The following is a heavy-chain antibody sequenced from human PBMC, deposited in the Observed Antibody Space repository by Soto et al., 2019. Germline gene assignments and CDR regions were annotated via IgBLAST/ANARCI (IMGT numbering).Heavy chain of an antibody. D-gene: IGHD5-18*01. CDR2: INTYNGNT. J-gene: IGHJ5*02. Sequence: QVQLVQSGAEVKKPGASVKVSCKASGYTLTSYGITWLRQAPGQGLEWLGWINTYNGNTNYAQKLQGRVSMTTDTTTSTAYMELRSLRADDTAVYYCARSGRVDTGAWFDPWGQGTLVTVSS. CDR1: GYTLTSYG. V-gene: IGHV1-18*01. CDR3: ARSGRVDTGAWFDP.